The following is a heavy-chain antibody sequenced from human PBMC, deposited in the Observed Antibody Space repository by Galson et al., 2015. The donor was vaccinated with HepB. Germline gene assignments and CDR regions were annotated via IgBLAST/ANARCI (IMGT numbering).Heavy chain of an antibody. CDR1: GYSFNNYY. CDR3: ARDPGPGSELGLQY. J-gene: IGHJ1*01. CDR2: IDPNGGNT. V-gene: IGHV1-46*02. Sequence: SVKVSCKAAGYSFNNYYIHWVRRAPGQGLEWMGIIDPNGGNTRFAQKFQGRVTLTSDTSTSTVYMELSSLRSEDTAVYYCARDPGPGSELGLQYWGHGTLVTVSS. D-gene: IGHD3-10*01.